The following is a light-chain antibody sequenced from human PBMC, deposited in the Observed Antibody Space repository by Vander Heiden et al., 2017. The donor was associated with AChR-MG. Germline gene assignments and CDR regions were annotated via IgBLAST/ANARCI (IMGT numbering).Light chain of an antibody. J-gene: IGKJ2*01. CDR1: QSPAHSDGSTY. V-gene: IGKV2-30*02. CDR3: MQTAHWPPFT. Sequence: DVVMTQSPLFLPGSLGQPPPIPCRSSQSPAHSDGSTYLNWFQQRPGQSPRRLIYKVSNRDSGVPDRFSGSGSGTDFTLKISRVEAEDVAVYYCMQTAHWPPFTFGQGTKLEIE. CDR2: KVS.